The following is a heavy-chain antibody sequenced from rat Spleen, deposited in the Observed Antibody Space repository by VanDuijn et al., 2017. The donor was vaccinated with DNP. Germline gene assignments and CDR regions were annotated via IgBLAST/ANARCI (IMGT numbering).Heavy chain of an antibody. Sequence: EVKLVESGGGLVQPGRSLKLSCAPSGFNFNDYWMGWVRQAPGKGQEWIGEINKDSSTINYSPSLKDKFTISRDNAQNTLYLQMSKLGSEDTAIYYCARLGWHGWFAYWGQGTLVTVSS. V-gene: IGHV4-2*01. D-gene: IGHD1-11*01. J-gene: IGHJ3*01. CDR2: INKDSSTI. CDR1: GFNFNDYW. CDR3: ARLGWHGWFAY.